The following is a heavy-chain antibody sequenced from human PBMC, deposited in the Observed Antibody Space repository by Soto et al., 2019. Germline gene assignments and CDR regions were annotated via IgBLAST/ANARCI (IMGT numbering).Heavy chain of an antibody. CDR1: GGAFSAYS. CDR3: VRGLRYSGMDV. Sequence: QVQLQQWGAGLLKPSETLSLTCAVNGGAFSAYSWTWIRQPPGRGLEWIGEIDHSGSTNYNPSLESQVTISIDTDKHRFSLNVTSVTAADTAVYYCVRGLRYSGMDVWGQGTTVTAS. J-gene: IGHJ6*02. D-gene: IGHD2-15*01. V-gene: IGHV4-34*01. CDR2: IDHSGST.